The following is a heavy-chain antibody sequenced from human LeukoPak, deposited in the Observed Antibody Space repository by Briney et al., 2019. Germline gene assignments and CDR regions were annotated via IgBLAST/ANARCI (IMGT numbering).Heavy chain of an antibody. CDR1: SGSISSGSYY. Sequence: SETLSLTCTVSSGSISSGSYYWSWIRQPAGKGLEWIGRIYTSGSTNYNPSLKSRVTISVDTSKNQFSLKLSSVTAADTAVYYCARERDYVWGSYRYSPCFDYWGQGTLVTVSS. CDR2: IYTSGST. J-gene: IGHJ4*02. CDR3: ARERDYVWGSYRYSPCFDY. V-gene: IGHV4-61*02. D-gene: IGHD3-16*02.